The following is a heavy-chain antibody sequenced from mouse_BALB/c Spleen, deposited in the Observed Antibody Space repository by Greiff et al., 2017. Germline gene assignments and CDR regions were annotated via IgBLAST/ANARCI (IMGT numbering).Heavy chain of an antibody. Sequence: VMLVESGPGLVQPSQSLSITCTVSGFSLTSYGVHWVRQSPGKGLEWLGVIWSGGSTDYNAAFISRLSISKDNSKSQVFFKMNSLQANDTAIYYCARSGYYSYAMDYWGQGTSVTVSS. CDR2: IWSGGST. V-gene: IGHV2-2*02. CDR1: GFSLTSYG. J-gene: IGHJ4*01. D-gene: IGHD2-3*01. CDR3: ARSGYYSYAMDY.